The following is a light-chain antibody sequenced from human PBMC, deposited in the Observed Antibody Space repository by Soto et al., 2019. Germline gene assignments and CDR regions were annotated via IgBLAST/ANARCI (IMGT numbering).Light chain of an antibody. V-gene: IGLV1-44*01. CDR3: AAWDNGLDAWV. CDR2: NND. Sequence: QAVVTQPPSASGTIGQRVTLSCSGSSSNIGSKTVNWYQQVPGTAPKLLIYNNDERPSGVPDRFSGSKSGTSASLAISGLQSDDEADYYCAAWDNGLDAWVFGGGTKVTVL. CDR1: SSNIGSKT. J-gene: IGLJ3*02.